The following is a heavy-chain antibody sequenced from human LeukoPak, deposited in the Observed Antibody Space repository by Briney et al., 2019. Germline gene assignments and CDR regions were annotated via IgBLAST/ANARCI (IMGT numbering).Heavy chain of an antibody. D-gene: IGHD3-9*01. CDR3: AREGNILTGSDAFDI. V-gene: IGHV3-7*01. J-gene: IGHJ3*02. Sequence: GGSLRLSCAASGFTFSSYWMSWVSQAPGKGLEWVANIKQDGSEKYYVDSVKGRFTISRDNAKNSLYLQMNSLRAEDTAVYYCAREGNILTGSDAFDIWGQGTMVTVSS. CDR2: IKQDGSEK. CDR1: GFTFSSYW.